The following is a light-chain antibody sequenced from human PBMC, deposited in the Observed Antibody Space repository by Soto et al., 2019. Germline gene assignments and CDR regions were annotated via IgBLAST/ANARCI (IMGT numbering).Light chain of an antibody. CDR2: GAS. Sequence: EIVLTQSPGTLSLSPGERATLSCRASQSVSSSYLAWYQQKPGQAPRLLIYGASSRATGIPDRFSGSGSGTDFTLTISRLEPEDFAVYYCQRYGSSRTFGQGTKVDNK. CDR1: QSVSSSY. J-gene: IGKJ1*01. V-gene: IGKV3-20*01. CDR3: QRYGSSRT.